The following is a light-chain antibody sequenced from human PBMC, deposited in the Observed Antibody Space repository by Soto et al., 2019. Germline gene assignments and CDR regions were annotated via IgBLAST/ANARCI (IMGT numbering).Light chain of an antibody. CDR3: QSYDSSLSGSV. CDR2: DNN. V-gene: IGLV1-40*01. Sequence: QSVLTQPPSMSGAPGQRVTISCTGSSSNIGSVYDVHWYQHLPGTAPKLLIYDNNNRPSGVPDRFSGSKSGTSAYLAITGLQAEDEADYYCQSYDSSLSGSVFGGGTKLTVL. CDR1: SSNIGSVYD. J-gene: IGLJ2*01.